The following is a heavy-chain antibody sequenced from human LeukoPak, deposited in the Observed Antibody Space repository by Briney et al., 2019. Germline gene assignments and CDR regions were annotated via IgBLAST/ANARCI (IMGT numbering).Heavy chain of an antibody. CDR1: GFTFSSYE. CDR2: ISSSGSTT. D-gene: IGHD6-6*01. J-gene: IGHJ4*02. CDR3: ARVTPYSIAAYDY. Sequence: GGSLRLSCTAAGFTFSSYEMNWARQATGSGLEWVSYISSSGSTTSYADSVKGRFPISRDNAKITLYLQVSSLRAEDTAVYYCARVTPYSIAAYDYWGQGTLVTVSS. V-gene: IGHV3-48*03.